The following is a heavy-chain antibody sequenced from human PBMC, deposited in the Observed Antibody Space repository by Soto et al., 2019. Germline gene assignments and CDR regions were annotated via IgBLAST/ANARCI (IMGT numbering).Heavy chain of an antibody. CDR1: GYTFTSYA. CDR2: INAGNGNT. J-gene: IGHJ4*02. Sequence: QVQLVQSGAEVKKPGASVKVSCKASGYTFTSYAMHWVRQAPGQRLEWMGWINAGNGNTKYSQKFQGRVTITRDTTSITASLELSSRTSEATPAYYCGRTPEGATPADYWGQGTLVTVS. D-gene: IGHD1-26*01. V-gene: IGHV1-3*01. CDR3: GRTPEGATPADY.